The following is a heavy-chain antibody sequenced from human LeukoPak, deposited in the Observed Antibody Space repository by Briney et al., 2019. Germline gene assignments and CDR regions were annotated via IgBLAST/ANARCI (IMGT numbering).Heavy chain of an antibody. Sequence: PGGSLRLSCAASGFTFSSYAMSWVRQAPGKGLEGVSAISGSGGSTYYADSVKGRFTISRDNSKNTLYLQMNSLRAEDTAVYYCAKDLYDSSGYYYQGCFDYWGQGTLVTVSS. V-gene: IGHV3-23*01. CDR2: ISGSGGST. D-gene: IGHD3-22*01. CDR3: AKDLYDSSGYYYQGCFDY. J-gene: IGHJ4*02. CDR1: GFTFSSYA.